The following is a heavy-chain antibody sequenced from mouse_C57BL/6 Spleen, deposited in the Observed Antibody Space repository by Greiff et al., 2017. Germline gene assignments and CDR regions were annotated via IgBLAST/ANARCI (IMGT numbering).Heavy chain of an antibody. V-gene: IGHV5-16*01. J-gene: IGHJ4*01. CDR1: GFTFSDYY. CDR3: ARENYDYEGNAMDY. D-gene: IGHD2-4*01. CDR2: INYDGSST. Sequence: EVMLVESEGGLVQPGSSMKLSCTASGFTFSDYYMAWVRQVPEKGLEWVANINYDGSSTYYLDSLKSRFIISRDNAKNILYLQMSSLKSEDTATYYCARENYDYEGNAMDYWGQGTSVTVSS.